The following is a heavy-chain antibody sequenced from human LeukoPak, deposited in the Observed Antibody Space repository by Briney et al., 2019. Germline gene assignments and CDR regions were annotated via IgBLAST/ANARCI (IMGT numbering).Heavy chain of an antibody. D-gene: IGHD4-23*01. CDR3: AKARTPGVTSYYFDY. V-gene: IGHV3-23*01. CDR2: ISGSGGST. J-gene: IGHJ4*02. Sequence: PGGSLRLSCAASGFTFSSYAMSWVRQAPGKGLEWVSAISGSGGSTYYADSVKGRFTISRDNSKNTLYLQMNSLRAEDTAVYYCAKARTPGVTSYYFDYWGQGTLVTVSS. CDR1: GFTFSSYA.